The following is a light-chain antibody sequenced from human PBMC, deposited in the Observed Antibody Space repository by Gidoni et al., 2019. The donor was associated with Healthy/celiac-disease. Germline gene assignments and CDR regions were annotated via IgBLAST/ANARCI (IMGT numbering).Light chain of an antibody. CDR3: SSYAGSNNLV. V-gene: IGLV2-8*01. CDR2: DFS. Sequence: QSALTQPPSASGAPGQSVTISCTGTSSDVGGYNYFSCYQQNPDKAPKLIIYDFSKRPSGPPDRSSGSNSGNTASLTVAGLQAEDDADYYCSSYAGSNNLVFGGGTKLTVL. CDR1: SSDVGGYNY. J-gene: IGLJ3*02.